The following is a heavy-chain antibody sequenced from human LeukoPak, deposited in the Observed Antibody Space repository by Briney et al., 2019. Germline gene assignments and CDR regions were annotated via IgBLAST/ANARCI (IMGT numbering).Heavy chain of an antibody. CDR1: GGSISSGSYH. CDR2: IYTSGST. D-gene: IGHD2-8*01. Sequence: SETLSLTCTVSGGSISSGSYHCSWIRQPAGKGLEWIGRIYTSGSTNYSPSLKSRITISVDTSKNQFSLKLSSVTAADTAVYYCASSIGVWGQGTLVTVSS. CDR3: ASSIGV. J-gene: IGHJ4*02. V-gene: IGHV4-61*02.